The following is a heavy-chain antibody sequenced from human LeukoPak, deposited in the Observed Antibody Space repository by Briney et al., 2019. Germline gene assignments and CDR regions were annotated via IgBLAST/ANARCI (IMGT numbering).Heavy chain of an antibody. Sequence: ASVRVSRKASGYTFTGYYMHWVRQAPGQGLECMGWINPNSGGTNYAQKFQGRVTMNSDTSISTAYMELSRLRSDDTAVYYCARALVAVADTPLYYYYYMDVWGKGTTVTISS. CDR1: GYTFTGYY. V-gene: IGHV1-2*02. D-gene: IGHD6-19*01. CDR3: ARALVAVADTPLYYYYYMDV. J-gene: IGHJ6*03. CDR2: INPNSGGT.